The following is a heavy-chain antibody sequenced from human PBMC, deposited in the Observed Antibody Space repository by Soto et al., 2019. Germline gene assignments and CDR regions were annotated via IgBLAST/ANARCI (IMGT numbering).Heavy chain of an antibody. D-gene: IGHD3-10*01. CDR1: GFTFSSYA. CDR3: AFTSGSGSYYFDY. Sequence: EVQLLEYGGGLVQPVGSLRLSCADSGFTFSSYAMWWVRQAPGKGLECVSAISGGGETTYYADSVKGRFTISRDNSKNTIYQQVNSLKADDKAVYYCAFTSGSGSYYFDYWGQKTLVNVSS. V-gene: IGHV3-23*01. CDR2: ISGGGETT. J-gene: IGHJ4*02.